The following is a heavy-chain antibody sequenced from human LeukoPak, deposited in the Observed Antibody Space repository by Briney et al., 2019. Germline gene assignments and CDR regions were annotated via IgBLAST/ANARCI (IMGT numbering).Heavy chain of an antibody. D-gene: IGHD1-20*01. CDR2: ISSSSSYI. CDR3: ARDYNRNDAAFDI. V-gene: IGHV3-21*01. Sequence: GGSLRLSCAASGFTFSSYSMNWVRQAPGKGLEWVSSISSSSSYIYYADSVKGRFTISRDNAKNSLYLQMNSLRAEDTAVYYCARDYNRNDAAFDIWGQGTMVTVSS. CDR1: GFTFSSYS. J-gene: IGHJ3*02.